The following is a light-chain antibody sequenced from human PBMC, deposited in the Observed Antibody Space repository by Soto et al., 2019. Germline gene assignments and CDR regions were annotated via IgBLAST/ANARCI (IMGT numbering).Light chain of an antibody. V-gene: IGLV1-40*01. CDR2: ANS. CDR3: QSYDNSLSGSGV. CDR1: SSNIGAGYD. J-gene: IGLJ1*01. Sequence: QSVLTQPPSVSGAPGQRVTISCTGSSSNIGAGYDVYWYQQLPGTAPKLLIYANSNRASGVPDRFSGSKSGTSASLAITGLQAEDEADYYCQSYDNSLSGSGVFGTGTKVTVL.